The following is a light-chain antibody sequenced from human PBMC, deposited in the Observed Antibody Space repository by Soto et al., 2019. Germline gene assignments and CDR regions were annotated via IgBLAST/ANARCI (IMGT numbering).Light chain of an antibody. J-gene: IGLJ2*01. V-gene: IGLV2-14*01. CDR2: DVT. CDR3: SSYRNNTSVV. Sequence: QSALTQPASVSGSPGQSITISCTGSSSDVGGYNYVSWYQQHPGKVPKLMIYDVTNRPSGVSIRFSGSKSGNTASLTISGLQAEDEADYYCSSYRNNTSVVFGGGTKVTVL. CDR1: SSDVGGYNY.